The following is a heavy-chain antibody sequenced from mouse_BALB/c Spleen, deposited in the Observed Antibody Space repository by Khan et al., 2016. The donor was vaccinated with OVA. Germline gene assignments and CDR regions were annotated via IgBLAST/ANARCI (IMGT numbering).Heavy chain of an antibody. Sequence: QIQLVQSGPELKKPGETVKISCKASGYTFTNYGMNWVKQSPGKGLKWMGWINTYTGEPTYADDFKGRFAFSLDTSATTAYLQINNLRNEDTDTYVCARKKPYWYFDVWGAGTTVTVSS. J-gene: IGHJ1*01. V-gene: IGHV9-3-1*01. CDR2: INTYTGEP. CDR1: GYTFTNYG. CDR3: ARKKPYWYFDV.